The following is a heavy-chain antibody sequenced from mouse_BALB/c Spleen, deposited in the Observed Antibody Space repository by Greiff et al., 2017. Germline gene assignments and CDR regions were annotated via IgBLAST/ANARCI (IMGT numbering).Heavy chain of an antibody. V-gene: IGHV1-87*01. CDR1: GYTFTSYW. CDR2: IYPGDGDT. CDR3: AGGNSFAY. Sequence: VQLQQSGAELARPGASVKLSCKASGYTFTSYWMQWVKQRPGQGLEWIGAIYPGDGDTRYTQKFKGKATLTADKSSSTAYMQLSSLASEDSAVYYCAGGNSFAYWGQGTLVTVSA. J-gene: IGHJ3*01. D-gene: IGHD2-1*01.